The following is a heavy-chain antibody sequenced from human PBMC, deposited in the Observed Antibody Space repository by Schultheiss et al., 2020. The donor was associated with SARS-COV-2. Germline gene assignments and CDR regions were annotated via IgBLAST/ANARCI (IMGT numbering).Heavy chain of an antibody. V-gene: IGHV3-33*08. CDR3: ARWYYYDSSGYRNWYFDL. CDR2: IWYDGSNK. CDR1: GFTFSSYG. D-gene: IGHD3-22*01. Sequence: GGSLRLSCAASGFTFSSYGMHWVRQAPGKGLEWVAVIWYDGSNKYYADSAKGRFTISRDNSKNTLYLQMNSLRAEDTAVYYCARWYYYDSSGYRNWYFDLWGVGPWSPAPQ. J-gene: IGHJ2*01.